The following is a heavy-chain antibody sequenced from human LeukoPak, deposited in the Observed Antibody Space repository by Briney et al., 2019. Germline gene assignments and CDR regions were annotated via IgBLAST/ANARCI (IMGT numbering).Heavy chain of an antibody. Sequence: GRSLRLSCAASGVTFSSYGMHWVRQAPGKGLEWVAVISYDGSNKYYADSVKGRFTISRDNSKNTLYLQMNSLRAEDTAVYYCAKTTTYYDFWSGYSTDYFDYWGQGTLVTVSS. J-gene: IGHJ4*02. V-gene: IGHV3-30*18. CDR2: ISYDGSNK. D-gene: IGHD3-3*01. CDR3: AKTTTYYDFWSGYSTDYFDY. CDR1: GVTFSSYG.